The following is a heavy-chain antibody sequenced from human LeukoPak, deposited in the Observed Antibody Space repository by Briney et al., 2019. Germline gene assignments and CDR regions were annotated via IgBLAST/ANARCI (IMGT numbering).Heavy chain of an antibody. V-gene: IGHV3-30*03. CDR3: ARDWWWRPRNYYYYYMDV. D-gene: IGHD2-21*01. J-gene: IGHJ6*03. CDR1: GFTFSSYS. Sequence: GGSLRLSCAASGFTFSSYSMNWVRQAPGKGLEWVAVISYDGSNKYYADSVKGRFTISRDNSKNTLYLQMNSLRAEDTAVYYCARDWWWRPRNYYYYYMDVWGKGTTVTVSS. CDR2: ISYDGSNK.